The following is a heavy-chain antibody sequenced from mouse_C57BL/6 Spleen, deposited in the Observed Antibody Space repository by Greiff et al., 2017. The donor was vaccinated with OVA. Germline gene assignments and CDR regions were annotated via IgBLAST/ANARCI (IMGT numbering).Heavy chain of an antibody. CDR1: GYTFTSYW. V-gene: IGHV1-55*01. Sequence: VQLQQPGAELVKPGASVKMSCKASGYTFTSYWITWVKQRPGQGLEWIGDIYPGSGSTNYNEKFKSKATLTVDTSSSTAYMQLSSLTSEDSAVYYCARRAPYDYDEGYAMDYWGQGTSVTVSS. CDR2: IYPGSGST. J-gene: IGHJ4*01. D-gene: IGHD2-4*01. CDR3: ARRAPYDYDEGYAMDY.